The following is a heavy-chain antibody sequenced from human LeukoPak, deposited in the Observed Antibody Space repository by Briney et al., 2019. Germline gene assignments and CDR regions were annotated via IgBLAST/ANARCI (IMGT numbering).Heavy chain of an antibody. CDR2: IWYDGSND. CDR1: GFTFSSDG. D-gene: IGHD3-16*02. J-gene: IGHJ4*02. Sequence: PGGSLRLSCAASGFTFSSDGMHWVRQAPGKGLEWVAVIWYDGSNDFYADSVKGRFTISRDNSKNTLYLQMNSLRAEDTAVYYCAKDCPYTAGGALVHWGQGILVTVSS. V-gene: IGHV3-33*06. CDR3: AKDCPYTAGGALVH.